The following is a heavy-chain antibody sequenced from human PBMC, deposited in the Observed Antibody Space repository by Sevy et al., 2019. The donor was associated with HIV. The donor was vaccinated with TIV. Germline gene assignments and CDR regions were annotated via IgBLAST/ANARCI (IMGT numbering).Heavy chain of an antibody. Sequence: SETLSLTCTVSGGSISSSSYYWGWIRQPPGKGLEWIGSIYYSGSTYYNPSLKSRVTISVDTSKNQFSLKLSSVTAADTAVYYCARLLNYDILTGMGTNFDYWGQGTLVTVSS. CDR3: ARLLNYDILTGMGTNFDY. J-gene: IGHJ4*02. CDR1: GGSISSSSYY. CDR2: IYYSGST. V-gene: IGHV4-39*01. D-gene: IGHD3-9*01.